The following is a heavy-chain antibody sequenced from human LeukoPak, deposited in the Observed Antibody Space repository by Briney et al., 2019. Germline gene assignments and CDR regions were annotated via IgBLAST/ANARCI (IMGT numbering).Heavy chain of an antibody. J-gene: IGHJ4*02. CDR2: INHSGSS. Sequence: PSETLSLTCAVYGGSFSGYYWSWIRQPPGKGLEWIGEINHSGSSNYNPSLKSRVTISVDTSKNQFSLKLTSVTAADTAVYYCATYDSPTTGDHWGQGTLVTVSS. V-gene: IGHV4-34*01. D-gene: IGHD1-26*01. CDR1: GGSFSGYY. CDR3: ATYDSPTTGDH.